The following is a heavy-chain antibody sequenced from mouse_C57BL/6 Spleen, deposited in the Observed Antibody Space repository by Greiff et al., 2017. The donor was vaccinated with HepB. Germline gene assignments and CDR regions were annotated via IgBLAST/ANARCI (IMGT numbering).Heavy chain of an antibody. CDR2: ISSGSSTI. D-gene: IGHD2-3*01. CDR3: ARSGYYEYFDV. CDR1: GFTFSDYG. V-gene: IGHV5-17*01. Sequence: EVQLVESGGGLVKPGGSLKLSCAASGFTFSDYGMHWVRQAPEKGLEWVAYISSGSSTIYYADTVKGRFTISRDNAKNTLFLQMTSLRSEDTAMYYCARSGYYEYFDVWGTGTTVTVSS. J-gene: IGHJ1*03.